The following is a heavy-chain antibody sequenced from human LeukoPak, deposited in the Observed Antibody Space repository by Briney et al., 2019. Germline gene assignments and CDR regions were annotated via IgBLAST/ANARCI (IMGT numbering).Heavy chain of an antibody. Sequence: PGGSLRLSCAASGFAFDDYTMHWVRQAPGKGLEWVSVISWDGGSTHYADSVKGRFTISRDNSKNSLYLQMNSLRAEDTAVYYCARERPFTMIVVVITTVRAFDIWGQGTMVTVSS. V-gene: IGHV3-43*01. CDR1: GFAFDDYT. CDR3: ARERPFTMIVVVITTVRAFDI. D-gene: IGHD3-22*01. CDR2: ISWDGGST. J-gene: IGHJ3*02.